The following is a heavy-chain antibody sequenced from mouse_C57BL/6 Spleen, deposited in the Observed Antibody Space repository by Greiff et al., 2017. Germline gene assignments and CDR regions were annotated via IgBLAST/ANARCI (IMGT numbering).Heavy chain of an antibody. Sequence: EVKLVESGGGLVKPGGSLKLSCAASGFTFSSYAMSWVRQTPEKRLEWVATISDGGSYTYYPDNVKGRFTISRDNAKNNLYLQMSHLKSEDTAMYYCATHYGSSYEYFDYWGQGTTLTVSS. V-gene: IGHV5-4*03. D-gene: IGHD1-1*01. CDR2: ISDGGSYT. J-gene: IGHJ2*01. CDR1: GFTFSSYA. CDR3: ATHYGSSYEYFDY.